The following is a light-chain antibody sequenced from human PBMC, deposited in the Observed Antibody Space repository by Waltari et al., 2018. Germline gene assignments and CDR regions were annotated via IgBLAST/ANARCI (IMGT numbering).Light chain of an antibody. CDR3: MQARQTPWT. CDR1: QSLLHSSGNTF. Sequence: DIVMTQSPLSLSVTPGEPASISCRSSQSLLHSSGNTFLEWYLQKPGQSPQLLIYLVSNRASGVPDRFGGSGSGTDFTLKISRVEAEDVGVYFCMQARQTPWTFGQGTKVEIK. V-gene: IGKV2-28*01. J-gene: IGKJ1*01. CDR2: LVS.